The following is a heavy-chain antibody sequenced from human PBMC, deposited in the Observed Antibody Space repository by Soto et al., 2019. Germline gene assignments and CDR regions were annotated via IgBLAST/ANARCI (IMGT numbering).Heavy chain of an antibody. CDR1: GFTFSRYD. V-gene: IGHV3-23*01. CDR3: AKHPGIADY. J-gene: IGHJ4*02. CDR2: ISGSGRST. D-gene: IGHD6-13*01. Sequence: EVQLLVAGGGLVQPGGSLRLSCAASGFTFSRYDMSWVRQAPGKGLEWVSAISGSGRSTYYADSVKGRFTISRENSKNTLDLQMYRLRAEVTAVYYCAKHPGIADYWGQGTLVTVSS.